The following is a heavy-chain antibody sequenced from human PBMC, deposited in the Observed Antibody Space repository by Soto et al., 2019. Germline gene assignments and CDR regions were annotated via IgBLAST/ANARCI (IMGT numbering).Heavy chain of an antibody. CDR1: GFTVSSNY. CDR3: ANPGAAAGTWGYFDL. J-gene: IGHJ2*01. CDR2: IYSGGST. D-gene: IGHD6-13*01. Sequence: EVQLVESGGGLVQPGGSLRLSCAASGFTVSSNYMSWVRQAPGKGLEWVSVIYSGGSTYYADSVKGRFTISRDNSKNTLYLQMNSLRAEDTAVYYCANPGAAAGTWGYFDLWGRGTLVTVSS. V-gene: IGHV3-66*01.